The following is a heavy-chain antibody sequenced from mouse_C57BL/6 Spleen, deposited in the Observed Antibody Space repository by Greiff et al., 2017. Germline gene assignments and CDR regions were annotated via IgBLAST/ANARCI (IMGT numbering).Heavy chain of an antibody. CDR3: ARDEGDYDVLYYFDY. Sequence: VATISDGGSYTYYPDNVKGRFTTSRDNAKNNLYLQMSHLKSENTAMYYCARDEGDYDVLYYFDYWGQGTTLTVSS. CDR2: ISDGGSYT. V-gene: IGHV5-4*01. J-gene: IGHJ2*01. D-gene: IGHD2-4*01.